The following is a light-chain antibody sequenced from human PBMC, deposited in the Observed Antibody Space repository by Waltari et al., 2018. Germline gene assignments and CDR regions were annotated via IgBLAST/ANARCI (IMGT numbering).Light chain of an antibody. V-gene: IGKV3-20*01. CDR1: QSVSSA. CDR2: GAS. CDR3: QHYLKLPVT. J-gene: IGKJ1*01. Sequence: EIVLTQSPGTLSLSLGERATVSCRASQSVSSALAWYQQKPGQAPRLLIYGASTRATGIPDRFSGSGSGTDFSLTISRLGPDDFAVYYCQHYLKLPVTFGQGTTVEI.